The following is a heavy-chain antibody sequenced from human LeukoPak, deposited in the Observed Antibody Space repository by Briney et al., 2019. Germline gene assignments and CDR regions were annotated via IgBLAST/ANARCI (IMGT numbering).Heavy chain of an antibody. CDR2: IKQDGSET. J-gene: IGHJ6*03. D-gene: IGHD3-10*01. CDR3: ARGDTMVRGVIKAYYYYYMDV. V-gene: IGHV3-7*01. CDR1: GVTFSLYW. Sequence: PGGSLRLSCAASGVTFSLYWMNWVRQAPGKGLECVANIKQDGSETYYVDSVKGRFTISRDNAKNSLYLQMNSLRAEDTAVYYCARGDTMVRGVIKAYYYYYMDVWGKGTTVTVSS.